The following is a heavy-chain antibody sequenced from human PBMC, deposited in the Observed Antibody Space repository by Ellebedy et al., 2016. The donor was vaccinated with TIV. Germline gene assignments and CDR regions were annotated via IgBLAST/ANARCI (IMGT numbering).Heavy chain of an antibody. CDR1: TYAFSGYY. CDR3: ASERSTMIRRYFGLDV. J-gene: IGHJ6*02. CDR2: ISTDSGGI. Sequence: AASVKVSCKASTYAFSGYYIHWVRQAPGQGLEFMGWISTDSGGIKYAQKFQGRVTMTKDTSINTAYLELTNLRSDDTAVNFCASERSTMIRRYFGLDVWGQGTTVTVSS. V-gene: IGHV1-2*02. D-gene: IGHD3-10*01.